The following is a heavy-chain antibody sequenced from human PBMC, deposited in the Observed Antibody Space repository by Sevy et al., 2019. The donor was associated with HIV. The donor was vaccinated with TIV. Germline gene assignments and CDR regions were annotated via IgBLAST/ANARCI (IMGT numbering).Heavy chain of an antibody. V-gene: IGHV3-21*01. J-gene: IGHJ6*02. CDR2: ISSSSSYI. D-gene: IGHD3-3*01. CDR1: GFTFSSYS. Sequence: GGSLRLSCAASGFTFSSYSMNWVRQAPGKGLEWVSSISSSSSYIYYADSVKGRFIISRDNAKNSLYLQMNSLRAEDTAVYYCARDLIYDFWSGSRAKNYYYYGMDVWGQGTTVTVSS. CDR3: ARDLIYDFWSGSRAKNYYYYGMDV.